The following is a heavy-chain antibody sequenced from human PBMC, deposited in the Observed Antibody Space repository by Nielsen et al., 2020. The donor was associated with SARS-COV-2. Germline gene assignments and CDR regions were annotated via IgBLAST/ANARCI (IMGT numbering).Heavy chain of an antibody. Sequence: ASVKVSCKASGYTFTGYYMHWVRQAPGQGLEWMGRINPNSGGTNYAQKFQGRVTMTRDTSISTAYMELSRLRSDDTAVYYCAGERCSSASCYDGMDVWGQGTTVTVSS. V-gene: IGHV1-2*06. J-gene: IGHJ6*02. CDR1: GYTFTGYY. CDR2: INPNSGGT. D-gene: IGHD2-2*01. CDR3: AGERCSSASCYDGMDV.